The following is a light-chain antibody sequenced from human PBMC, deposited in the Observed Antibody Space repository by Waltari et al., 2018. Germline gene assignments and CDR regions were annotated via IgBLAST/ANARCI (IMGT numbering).Light chain of an antibody. CDR3: QSFDNMLSGGVV. V-gene: IGLV1-40*01. CDR2: GNN. CDR1: PSNLGAGHD. Sequence: QSVLTQPPSVSGTPGQRVTISCRVRPSNLGAGHDVPWYQHLPGTAPKPLIFGNNTRPSGVPDRFSGSKSGTSASLAITGLQADDEADYFCQSFDNMLSGGVVFGGGTKLAVL. J-gene: IGLJ2*01.